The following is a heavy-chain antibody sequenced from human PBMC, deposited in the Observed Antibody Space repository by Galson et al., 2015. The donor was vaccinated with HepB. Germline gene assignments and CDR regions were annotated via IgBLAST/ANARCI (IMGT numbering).Heavy chain of an antibody. D-gene: IGHD2-21*01. V-gene: IGHV3-30*18. J-gene: IGHJ6*02. Sequence: SLSLSCAASGFTFSSYGMHWVRQAPGKGLEWVSVISYDGSIKYYADSVKGRFTISRDNSKSILYLQMSSLRAEETAEYYCAKEEESSEMLYNVEGPYYGMDVWGPGTTVTVYS. CDR1: GFTFSSYG. CDR2: ISYDGSIK. CDR3: AKEEESSEMLYNVEGPYYGMDV.